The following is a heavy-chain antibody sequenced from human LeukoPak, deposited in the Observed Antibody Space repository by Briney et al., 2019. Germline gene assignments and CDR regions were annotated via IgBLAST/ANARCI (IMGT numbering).Heavy chain of an antibody. D-gene: IGHD6-13*01. CDR2: ISGNSGDT. Sequence: GGSLRLSCAASGFTFSDSYMTWVRQAPGKGLEWLSYISGNSGDTNYADSVKGRFTISRDNAKNSLYLQMNSLRAEDTAVYYCGRGGKVEQLVLARWGQGSLVTVSS. V-gene: IGHV3-11*06. CDR1: GFTFSDSY. CDR3: GRGGKVEQLVLAR. J-gene: IGHJ4*02.